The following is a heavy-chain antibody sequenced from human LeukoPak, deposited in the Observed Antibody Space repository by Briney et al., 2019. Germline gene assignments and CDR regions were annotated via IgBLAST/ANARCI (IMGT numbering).Heavy chain of an antibody. D-gene: IGHD1-1*01. Sequence: SETLSLTCVVSGGSISSNNWWGWVRQPPGKGLEWIGEIYHSGSPNYNPSLKSRVTISVDKSRNHFSLNLSSVTAADTAVYYCARVNINNWHSCDYWGQGTLVTVSS. CDR3: ARVNINNWHSCDY. CDR1: GGSISSNNW. CDR2: IYHSGSP. J-gene: IGHJ4*02. V-gene: IGHV4/OR15-8*01.